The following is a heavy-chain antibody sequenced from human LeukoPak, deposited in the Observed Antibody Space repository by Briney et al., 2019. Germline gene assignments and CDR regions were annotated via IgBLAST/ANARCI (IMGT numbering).Heavy chain of an antibody. D-gene: IGHD5-24*01. CDR1: GYTFTGYY. V-gene: IGHV1-2*02. J-gene: IGHJ3*02. CDR3: ARARDGSDAFDI. Sequence: ASVKVSCKASGYTFTGYYMHWVRQAPGQGREWMGWINPNSGGTNYAQKFQGRVTITRDTSISTAYMELSRLRSDDTAVYYCARARDGSDAFDIWGQGTMVTVSS. CDR2: INPNSGGT.